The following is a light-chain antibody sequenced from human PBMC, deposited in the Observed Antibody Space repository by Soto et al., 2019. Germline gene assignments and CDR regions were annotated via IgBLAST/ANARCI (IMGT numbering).Light chain of an antibody. CDR3: AEYASPPLS. CDR1: HSVSTK. CDR2: GAS. J-gene: IGKJ4*01. Sequence: SQSPATLSVTTGQRATLSCSASHSVSTKLAWFLQKPGQAPRLLIYGASSRATGIPDRFSGSGSGTDFTLTISRLEPEDFAVYYCAEYASPPLSSAGGTKVDIK. V-gene: IGKV3-20*01.